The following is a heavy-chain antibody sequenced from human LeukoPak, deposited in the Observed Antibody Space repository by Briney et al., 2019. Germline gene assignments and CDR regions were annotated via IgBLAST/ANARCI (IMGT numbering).Heavy chain of an antibody. CDR2: IYTSGST. Sequence: SETLSLTCTVSGGSISSGSYYWSWIRQPAGKGLEWIGSIYTSGSTNYNPSLKTRVTISVDTSKNQFSLKLSSVTAADTAVYYCARESYCSSTSCYTQRTYYYYYYYMDVWGKGTTVTVSS. CDR3: ARESYCSSTSCYTQRTYYYYYYYMDV. J-gene: IGHJ6*03. D-gene: IGHD2-2*02. V-gene: IGHV4-61*02. CDR1: GGSISSGSYY.